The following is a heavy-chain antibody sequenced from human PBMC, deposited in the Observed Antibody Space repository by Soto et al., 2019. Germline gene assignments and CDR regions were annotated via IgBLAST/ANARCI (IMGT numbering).Heavy chain of an antibody. CDR1: GYTFTEYD. J-gene: IGHJ6*02. Sequence: GASVKVSCKTSGYTFTEYDINWVRQAPGQRLEWMGWINAGNGNTKYSQKFQGRVTITRDTSASTAYMDLSSLRSEDTAVYYCASTRRYCSSTSCPNPYYYYYGMDVWG. CDR2: INAGNGNT. CDR3: ASTRRYCSSTSCPNPYYYYYGMDV. D-gene: IGHD2-2*01. V-gene: IGHV1-3*01.